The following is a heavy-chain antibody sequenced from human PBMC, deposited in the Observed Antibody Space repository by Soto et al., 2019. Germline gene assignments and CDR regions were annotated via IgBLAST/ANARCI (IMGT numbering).Heavy chain of an antibody. D-gene: IGHD3-3*01. CDR2: ISGSGGST. J-gene: IGHJ4*02. CDR3: AKGTTVLRFLEWPATPIDY. Sequence: PGGSLRLSCAASGFTFSSYAMSWVRQAPGKGLEWVSAISGSGGSTYYADSVKGRFTISRDNSKNTLYLQMNSLRAEDTAVYYCAKGTTVLRFLEWPATPIDYWGQGTLVTVSS. CDR1: GFTFSSYA. V-gene: IGHV3-23*01.